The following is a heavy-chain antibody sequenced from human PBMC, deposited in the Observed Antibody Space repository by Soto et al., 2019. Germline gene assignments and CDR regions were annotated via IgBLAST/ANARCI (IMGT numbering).Heavy chain of an antibody. CDR1: GFTFGDFA. Sequence: EVQLVESGGGLVQPGRSLRLSCTGSGFTFGDFAVSWVRQAPGKGLEWVGFMRSKAYGATTEYAASVKGRFSISRDDSKRIAYLQMNSLKIEDTGVYYCSRDLLGGSGSDWRYWGQGTLVTVSS. CDR2: MRSKAYGATT. V-gene: IGHV3-49*04. D-gene: IGHD3-10*01. CDR3: SRDLLGGSGSDWRY. J-gene: IGHJ4*02.